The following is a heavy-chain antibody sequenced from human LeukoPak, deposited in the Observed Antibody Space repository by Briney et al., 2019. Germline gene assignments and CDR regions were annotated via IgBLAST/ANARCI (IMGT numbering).Heavy chain of an antibody. D-gene: IGHD2-15*01. V-gene: IGHV3-30*04. Sequence: GGSLRLSCAASGFTFSSYAMHWVRQAPGKGLEWVAVISYDGSNKYYADSVKGRFTISRDNSKNTLYLQMNSLRAEDTAVYYCARDRWDCSGGSCYGPVRDWGQGTLVAVSS. CDR2: ISYDGSNK. CDR1: GFTFSSYA. J-gene: IGHJ4*02. CDR3: ARDRWDCSGGSCYGPVRD.